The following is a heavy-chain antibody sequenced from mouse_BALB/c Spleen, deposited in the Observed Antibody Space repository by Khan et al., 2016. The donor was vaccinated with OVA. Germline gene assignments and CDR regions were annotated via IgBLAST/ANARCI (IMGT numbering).Heavy chain of an antibody. V-gene: IGHV3-2*02. J-gene: IGHJ4*01. CDR3: ARKNYYGYAMDY. Sequence: EVKVEESGPGLVKPSQSLSLTCTVTGYSITSDYAWDWIRQFPGNKLEWMGYISYGGSTSYNPSLKSRISITRDTSKNQFFLQLNSVTTEDTATYYCARKNYYGYAMDYWGQGTSVTVSS. D-gene: IGHD1-1*01. CDR1: GYSITSDYA. CDR2: ISYGGST.